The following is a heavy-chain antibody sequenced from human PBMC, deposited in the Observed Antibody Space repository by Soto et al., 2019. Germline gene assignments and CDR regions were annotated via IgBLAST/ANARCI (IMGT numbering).Heavy chain of an antibody. D-gene: IGHD1-26*01. Sequence: QLQLQESGPGLVKPSETLSLTCTVSGGSISSSSYYWGWIRQPPGKGLEWIGSIYYSGSIYYNPSLKSRVTISVDTSKNQFSLKLSSVTAADTAVYYCARTYSGSYEYYGMDVWGQGTTVTVSS. V-gene: IGHV4-39*01. CDR2: IYYSGSI. CDR1: GGSISSSSYY. J-gene: IGHJ6*02. CDR3: ARTYSGSYEYYGMDV.